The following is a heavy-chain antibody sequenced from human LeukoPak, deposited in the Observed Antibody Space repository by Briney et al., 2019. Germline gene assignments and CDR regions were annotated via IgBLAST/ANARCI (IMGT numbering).Heavy chain of an antibody. CDR1: GFTFSSYG. D-gene: IGHD3-22*01. J-gene: IGHJ4*02. Sequence: PGGSLRLSCAASGFTFSSYGMHWVRQAPGKGLEWVAFIRYDGSNKYYADSVKGRFIISRDNSKNTLYLQMNSLRAEDTAVYYCARVLHKRNYDSSDYYGYWGQGTLVTVSS. CDR2: IRYDGSNK. CDR3: ARVLHKRNYDSSDYYGY. V-gene: IGHV3-30*02.